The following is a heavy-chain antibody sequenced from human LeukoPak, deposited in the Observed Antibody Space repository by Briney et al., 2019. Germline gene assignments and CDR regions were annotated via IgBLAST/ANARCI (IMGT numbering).Heavy chain of an antibody. CDR2: IRYDGSNK. CDR3: ARERIAVAGTLPSVFDY. CDR1: GFTFSSYG. D-gene: IGHD6-19*01. Sequence: GGSLRLSCAASGFTFSSYGMHWVRQAPGKGLEWVAFIRYDGSNKYYADSVKGRFTISRDNSKNTLYLQMNSLRAEDTAVYYCARERIAVAGTLPSVFDYWGQGTLVTVSS. J-gene: IGHJ4*02. V-gene: IGHV3-30*02.